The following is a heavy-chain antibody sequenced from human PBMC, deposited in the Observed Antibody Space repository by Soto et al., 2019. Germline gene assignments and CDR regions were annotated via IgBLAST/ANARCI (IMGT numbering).Heavy chain of an antibody. D-gene: IGHD3-10*01. CDR3: VRGEMGDYNNNC. J-gene: IGHJ4*02. V-gene: IGHV3-74*01. CDR2: IKGDGIST. CDR1: GFTFSSYW. Sequence: EVQLVESGGGLVQSVGSLRLSCAASGFTFSSYWMHWVRQAPGKGLVWVSSIKGDGISTNYADSVKGRFTISRDNAKDTVFMQMNGLSADDAVVYYCVRGEMGDYNNNCWGQGTMVSVTS.